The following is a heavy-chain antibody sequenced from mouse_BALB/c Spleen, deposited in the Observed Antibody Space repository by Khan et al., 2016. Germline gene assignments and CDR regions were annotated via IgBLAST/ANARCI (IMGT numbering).Heavy chain of an antibody. D-gene: IGHD2-1*01. J-gene: IGHJ1*01. CDR1: GYSITSDYA. CDR3: ASYYGNYWYVDG. V-gene: IGHV3-2*02. Sequence: EGQLQESGPGLVKPSQSLSLTCTVTGYSITSDYAWNWIRQFPGNKLERMGYISYSGSTNYNPSLKSRISITRDTSKNPFFLQLNSVTTEDTATDYGASYYGNYWYVDGRGAGTTVTVAS. CDR2: ISYSGST.